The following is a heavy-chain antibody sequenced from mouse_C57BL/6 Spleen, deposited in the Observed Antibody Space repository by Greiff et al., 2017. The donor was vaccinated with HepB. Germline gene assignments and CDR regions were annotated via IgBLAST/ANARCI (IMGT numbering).Heavy chain of an antibody. CDR2: ISDGGSYT. CDR3: AREGLRDWYFDV. V-gene: IGHV5-4*01. CDR1: GFTFSSYA. D-gene: IGHD1-1*01. Sequence: EVQVVESGGGLVKPGGSLKLSCAASGFTFSSYAMSWVRQTPEKRLEWVATISDGGSYTYYPDNVKGRFTISRDNAKNNLYLQMSHLKSEDTAMYYCAREGLRDWYFDVWGTGTTVTVSS. J-gene: IGHJ1*03.